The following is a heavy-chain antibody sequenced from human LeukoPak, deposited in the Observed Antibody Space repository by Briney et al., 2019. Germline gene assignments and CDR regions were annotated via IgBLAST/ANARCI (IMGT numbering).Heavy chain of an antibody. J-gene: IGHJ4*02. V-gene: IGHV1-2*02. Sequence: GASVKVSCKASGYTFTGYYMHWVRQAPGQGLGWMGWINPNSGGTNYAQKFQGRVTMTRDTSISTAYMELSRLRSDDTAVYYCARSVVVVAATFDYWGQGTLVTVSS. CDR2: INPNSGGT. CDR1: GYTFTGYY. D-gene: IGHD2-15*01. CDR3: ARSVVVVAATFDY.